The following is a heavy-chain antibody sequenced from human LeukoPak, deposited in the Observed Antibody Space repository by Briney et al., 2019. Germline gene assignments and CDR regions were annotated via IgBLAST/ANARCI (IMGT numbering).Heavy chain of an antibody. J-gene: IGHJ4*02. D-gene: IGHD3-3*01. V-gene: IGHV3-7*03. CDR3: ARDQYDTWSRRGNFDS. CDR2: IKLDGSEK. CDR1: GFIFGKYW. Sequence: GSLKLSCAASGFIFGKYWMSWVRQAPGKGLGWVANIKLDGSEKNYVDSVKGRFTISRDNTKNSLYLQMNSLRAEDTAVFYCARDQYDTWSRRGNFDSWGQGTLVIVSS.